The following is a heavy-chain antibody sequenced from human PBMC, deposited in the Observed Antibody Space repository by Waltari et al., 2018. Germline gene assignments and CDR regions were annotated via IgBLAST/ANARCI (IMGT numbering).Heavy chain of an antibody. D-gene: IGHD2-2*01. J-gene: IGHJ4*02. CDR1: SGSINPYF. CDR2: VYDAGPS. Sequence: QVQLQESGPGLVKPSETLSLTCVVSGSINPYFWSWLRPPPGAGLEWMGYVYDAGPSDSNPSLKSRVTISLYTAKNQFSLSRHSATTADTAVYYCARSTSRYCSRTACFPYFFDYWGPGILVTVSS. CDR3: ARSTSRYCSRTACFPYFFDY. V-gene: IGHV4-59*01.